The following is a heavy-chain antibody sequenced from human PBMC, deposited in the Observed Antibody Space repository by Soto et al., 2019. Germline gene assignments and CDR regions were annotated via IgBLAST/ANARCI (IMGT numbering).Heavy chain of an antibody. V-gene: IGHV3-30*18. D-gene: IGHD6-25*01. Sequence: GGSLRLSCAASGFTFSSYGMHWVRQAPGKGLEWVAVISYDGSNKYYADSVKGRFTISRDNSKNTLYLQMNSLRAEDTAVYYCAKEGSAQRLPVDYWGQGTLVTVSS. J-gene: IGHJ4*02. CDR1: GFTFSSYG. CDR2: ISYDGSNK. CDR3: AKEGSAQRLPVDY.